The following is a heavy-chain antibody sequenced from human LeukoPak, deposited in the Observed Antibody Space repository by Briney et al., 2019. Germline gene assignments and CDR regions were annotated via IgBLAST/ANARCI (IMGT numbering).Heavy chain of an antibody. CDR2: IYYSGST. CDR1: GGSISSGDYY. CDR3: ARVGYDFWSGPDY. Sequence: SQTLSLTCTVSGGSISSGDYYWSWIRQPPGRCLECLGYIYYSGSTYYNPSLKSRVTISVDTSNNQFSLKLSSVTAADTAVYYCARVGYDFWSGPDYWGQGTLVTVSS. J-gene: IGHJ4*02. D-gene: IGHD3-3*01. V-gene: IGHV4-30-4*08.